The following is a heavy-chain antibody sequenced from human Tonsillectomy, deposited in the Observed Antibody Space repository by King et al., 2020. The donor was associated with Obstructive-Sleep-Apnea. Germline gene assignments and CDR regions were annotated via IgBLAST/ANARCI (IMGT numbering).Heavy chain of an antibody. Sequence: VQLVESGGDLVQPGGSLRLSCAASGFPFSSYSIDWVRQAPGKGLAGSSYYSSSSSNIYFADSVKGRFTIPRDNARSSVYLQMNSPRTEDTAVYYCARVGTSGYVIDFWGQGALVTVSS. V-gene: IGHV3-48*04. CDR1: GFPFSSYS. J-gene: IGHJ4*02. D-gene: IGHD3-22*01. CDR2: YSSSSSNI. CDR3: ARVGTSGYVIDF.